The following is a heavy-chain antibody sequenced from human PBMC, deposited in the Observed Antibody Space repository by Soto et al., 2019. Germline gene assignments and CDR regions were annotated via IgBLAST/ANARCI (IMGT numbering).Heavy chain of an antibody. D-gene: IGHD3-22*01. V-gene: IGHV4-59*01. Sequence: QVQLQESGPGLVKPSETLSLTCTVSGGSISSYYWSWIRQPPGKGLEWIGYIYYSGSTNYNPSLKSRVTISVDTSKNQFSLKLSSVTAADTAVYYCARVPYYYDSSGYYPQWYFDYWGQGTLVTVSS. CDR1: GGSISSYY. CDR3: ARVPYYYDSSGYYPQWYFDY. CDR2: IYYSGST. J-gene: IGHJ4*02.